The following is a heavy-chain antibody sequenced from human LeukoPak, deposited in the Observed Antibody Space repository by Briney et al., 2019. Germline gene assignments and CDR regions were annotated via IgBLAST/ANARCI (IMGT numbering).Heavy chain of an antibody. CDR3: ARASWEGWLLFDY. D-gene: IGHD5-24*01. CDR2: IKYDGSEK. Sequence: PGGSLRLSCAASGFTFSSYWMSWVRQAPGKGLEWVANIKYDGSEKYYVDSVKGRFTISRDNAKNSLYLQMNSLRAEDTAVYYCARASWEGWLLFDYWGQGTLVTVSS. V-gene: IGHV3-7*01. J-gene: IGHJ4*02. CDR1: GFTFSSYW.